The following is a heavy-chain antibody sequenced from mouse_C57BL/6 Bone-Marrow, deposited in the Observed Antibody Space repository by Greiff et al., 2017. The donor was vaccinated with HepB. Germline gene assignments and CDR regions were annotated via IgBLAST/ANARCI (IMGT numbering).Heavy chain of an antibody. J-gene: IGHJ2*01. V-gene: IGHV1-61*01. Sequence: QVQLQQPGAELVRPGSSVKLSCKASGYTFTSYWMDWVKQRPGQGLEWIGNIYPSDSETHYNQKFKDKATLTVDKSSSTAYMQLSSLKSEDSAVYYCANMVYFDYWGQGTTLTVSS. CDR2: IYPSDSET. CDR3: ANMVYFDY. D-gene: IGHD1-1*02. CDR1: GYTFTSYW.